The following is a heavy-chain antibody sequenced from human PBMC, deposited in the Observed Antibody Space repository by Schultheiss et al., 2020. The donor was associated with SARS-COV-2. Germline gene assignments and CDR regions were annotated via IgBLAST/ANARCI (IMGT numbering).Heavy chain of an antibody. D-gene: IGHD6-13*01. Sequence: GESLKISCAASGFTFSRYWMSWVRQAPGKGLEWVANIKQDGSEKYYVDSVKGRFTISRDNAKNSLYLQMNSLRAEDTAVYYCARTNSGSWYQSGTDYWGQGTLVTVSS. V-gene: IGHV3-7*01. CDR1: GFTFSRYW. J-gene: IGHJ4*02. CDR3: ARTNSGSWYQSGTDY. CDR2: IKQDGSEK.